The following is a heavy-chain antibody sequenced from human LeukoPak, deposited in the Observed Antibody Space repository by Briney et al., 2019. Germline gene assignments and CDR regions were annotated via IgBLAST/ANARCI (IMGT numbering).Heavy chain of an antibody. CDR3: AKDLLRVVPAAIPKDFDY. D-gene: IGHD2-2*02. CDR1: GFTFSSYG. J-gene: IGHJ4*02. Sequence: GGSLRLSCAASGFTFSSYGMHWVRQAPGKGLEWVAFIRYDGSNKYYADSVKGRFTISKDNSKNTLYLQMNSLRAEDTAVYYCAKDLLRVVPAAIPKDFDYWGQGTLVTVSS. V-gene: IGHV3-30*02. CDR2: IRYDGSNK.